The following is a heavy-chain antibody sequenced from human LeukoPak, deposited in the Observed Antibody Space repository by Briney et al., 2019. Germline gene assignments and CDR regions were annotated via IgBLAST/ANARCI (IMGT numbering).Heavy chain of an antibody. CDR3: ARETFYYYDSSGYFDY. Sequence: GGSLRLSCAASGFTFSSYAMHWVRQAPGKGLEWVAVISYDGSNKYYADSVKGRFTISRDNSKNTLYLQMNSLRAEDTAVYYCARETFYYYDSSGYFDYWGQGTLITVSS. V-gene: IGHV3-30*04. CDR2: ISYDGSNK. D-gene: IGHD3-22*01. J-gene: IGHJ4*02. CDR1: GFTFSSYA.